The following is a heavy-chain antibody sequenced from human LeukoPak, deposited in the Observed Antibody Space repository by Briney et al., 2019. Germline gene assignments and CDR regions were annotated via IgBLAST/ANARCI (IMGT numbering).Heavy chain of an antibody. CDR1: GFTFSSYG. Sequence: GGSLRLSCAASGFTFSSYGMHWVRQAPGKGLEWVAFIRYDGSNKYYADSVKGRFTISRDNSKNTLYLQMNSLRSEDTAVYYCATSLPAAGINWFDPWGQGTLVTVSS. J-gene: IGHJ5*02. D-gene: IGHD2-2*01. CDR2: IRYDGSNK. CDR3: ATSLPAAGINWFDP. V-gene: IGHV3-30*02.